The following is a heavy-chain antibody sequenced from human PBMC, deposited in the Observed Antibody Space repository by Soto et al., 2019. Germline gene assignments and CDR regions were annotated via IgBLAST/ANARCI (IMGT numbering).Heavy chain of an antibody. J-gene: IGHJ4*02. CDR3: ARGYSGYDYNFDY. Sequence: PSETLSLTCTVSGGSISSYYWSWIRQPPGKGLEWIGYIYYSGSTNYNPSLKSRVTISVDTSKNQFSLTLSSVTAAGTAVYFCARGYSGYDYNFDYWGQGISVTVSS. V-gene: IGHV4-59*12. CDR2: IYYSGST. D-gene: IGHD5-12*01. CDR1: GGSISSYY.